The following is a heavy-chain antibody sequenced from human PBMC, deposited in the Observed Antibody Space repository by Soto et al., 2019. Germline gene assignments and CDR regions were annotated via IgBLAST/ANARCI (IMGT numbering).Heavy chain of an antibody. CDR3: ATGVIWIGYFTVDS. V-gene: IGHV1-69*01. D-gene: IGHD3-3*01. Sequence: QVLLVQSGAEVKKPGSSVKISCKASGGSFGNSDINWVRQTPGQGHAWLGGFIPVYRTLNYAQKFQGRVTITADESTGTAYMTLNSLASNDTAVYYCATGVIWIGYFTVDSWGQGTRVTVSS. CDR2: FIPVYRTL. J-gene: IGHJ4*02. CDR1: GGSFGNSD.